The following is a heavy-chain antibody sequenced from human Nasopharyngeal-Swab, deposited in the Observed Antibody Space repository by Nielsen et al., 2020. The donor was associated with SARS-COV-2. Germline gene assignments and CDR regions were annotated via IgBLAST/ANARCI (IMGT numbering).Heavy chain of an antibody. D-gene: IGHD5-12*01. J-gene: IGHJ6*03. CDR1: GYTFTSYD. Sequence: ASVKVSCKASGYTFTSYDINWVRQATGQGLEWMGWMNPNSGNTGYAQKFQGRVTMTRYTSISTAYMELSSLRSEDTAVYYCARGFIVATIFHYYYYMDVWGKGTTVTVSS. CDR3: ARGFIVATIFHYYYYMDV. V-gene: IGHV1-8*01. CDR2: MNPNSGNT.